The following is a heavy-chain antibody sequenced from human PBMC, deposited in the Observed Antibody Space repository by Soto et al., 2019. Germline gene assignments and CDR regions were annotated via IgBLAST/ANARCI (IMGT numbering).Heavy chain of an antibody. Sequence: VKVSCKASGGTFSSYAISWVRQAPGQGLEWMGGIIPIFGTANYAQKFQGRVTITADESTSTAYMELSSLRSEDTAVYYCASWPRYCSSTSCYTGYYYGMDVWGQGTTVTVSS. CDR3: ASWPRYCSSTSCYTGYYYGMDV. V-gene: IGHV1-69*01. D-gene: IGHD2-2*02. CDR2: IIPIFGTA. J-gene: IGHJ6*02. CDR1: GGTFSSYA.